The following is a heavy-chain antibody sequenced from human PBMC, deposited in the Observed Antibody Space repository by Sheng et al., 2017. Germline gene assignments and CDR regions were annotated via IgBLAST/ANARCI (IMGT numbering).Heavy chain of an antibody. CDR1: GFTVSSNY. CDR2: IYSGGST. J-gene: IGHJ4*02. V-gene: IGHV3-66*01. Sequence: EVQLVESGGGLVQPGGSLRLSCAASGFTVSSNYMSWVRQAPGKGLEWVSVIYSGGSTYYADSVKGRFTISRDNSKNTLYLQMNSLRAEDTAVYYCARGMYSSGWYYFDYWGQGTLVTVYS. D-gene: IGHD6-19*01. CDR3: ARGMYSSGWYYFDY.